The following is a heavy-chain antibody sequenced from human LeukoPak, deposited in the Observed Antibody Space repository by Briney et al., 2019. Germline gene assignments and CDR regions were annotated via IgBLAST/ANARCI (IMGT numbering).Heavy chain of an antibody. CDR1: GFTFRIYW. CDR2: IKQDGSEK. CDR3: ARWATSFDL. J-gene: IGHJ4*02. Sequence: GGSLRLSCAASGFTFRIYWMGWVRQAPGKGLEWVANIKQDGSEKYYVDSVTGRFSISRDNAQNSLYLQMNSLRAEDTAVYYCARWATSFDLWGQGTLVTVSS. V-gene: IGHV3-7*01.